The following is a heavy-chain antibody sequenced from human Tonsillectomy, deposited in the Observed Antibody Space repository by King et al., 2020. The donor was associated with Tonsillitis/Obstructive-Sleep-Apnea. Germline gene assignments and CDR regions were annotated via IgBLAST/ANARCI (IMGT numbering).Heavy chain of an antibody. CDR3: AKESVRFLEWLASFDY. D-gene: IGHD3-3*01. J-gene: IGHJ4*02. Sequence: VQLVESGGGVVQPGRSLRLSCAASGFTFSSYGMHWFRQAPGKGLEWVAVISYEGSNKYYAESVKGRFTISRDNSKNTLYLQMNSLRAEDTAVYYCAKESVRFLEWLASFDYWGQGTLVTVSS. CDR2: ISYEGSNK. V-gene: IGHV3-30*18. CDR1: GFTFSSYG.